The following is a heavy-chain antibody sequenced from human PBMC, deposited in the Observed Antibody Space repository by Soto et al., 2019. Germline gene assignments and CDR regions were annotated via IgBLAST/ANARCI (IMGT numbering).Heavy chain of an antibody. V-gene: IGHV3-30*03. CDR3: AGNYYDRSGYYFDWFDP. CDR1: GVTFSSYG. CDR2: ISYDGRNK. Sequence: GGSLRLSCTASGVTFSSYGIHLVRQAACKGLEWVAVISYDGRNKYYADSVKGRFTISRENYKNTRYLEMTSLRAEDTAVYYCAGNYYDRSGYYFDWFDPWGHGTMVTVSS. J-gene: IGHJ5*02. D-gene: IGHD3-22*01.